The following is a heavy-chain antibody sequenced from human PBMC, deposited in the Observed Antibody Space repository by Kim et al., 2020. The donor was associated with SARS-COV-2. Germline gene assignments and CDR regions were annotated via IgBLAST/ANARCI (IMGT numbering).Heavy chain of an antibody. V-gene: IGHV1-2*06. D-gene: IGHD3-22*01. CDR2: INPNSGGT. CDR1: GYTFTGYY. Sequence: ASVKVSCKASGYTFTGYYMHWVRQAPGQGLEWMGRINPNSGGTNYAQKFQGRVTMTRDTSISTAYMELSRLRSDDTAVYYCARDLRAPSGYRDYWGQGTLVTVSS. CDR3: ARDLRAPSGYRDY. J-gene: IGHJ4*02.